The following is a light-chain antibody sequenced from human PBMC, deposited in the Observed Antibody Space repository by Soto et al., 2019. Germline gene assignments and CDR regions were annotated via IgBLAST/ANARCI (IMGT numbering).Light chain of an antibody. CDR1: SSNIGSNT. CDR2: SNN. V-gene: IGLV1-44*01. CDR3: AAWDDSLNGFYV. J-gene: IGLJ1*01. Sequence: VLPQPPSASGTPGQRVTISCSGSSSNIGSNTVNWYQQLPGTAPKLLMYSNNQRPSGVPDRFSGSKSGTSASLAISGLQSEDVADYYCAAWDDSLNGFYVFGTGTKVTVL.